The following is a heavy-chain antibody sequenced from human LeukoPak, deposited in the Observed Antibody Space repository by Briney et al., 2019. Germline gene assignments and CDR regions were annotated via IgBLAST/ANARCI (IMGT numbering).Heavy chain of an antibody. J-gene: IGHJ4*02. CDR3: ARLYSGSDW. D-gene: IGHD5-12*01. CDR2: INPADSNT. CDR1: GYSFTNYW. V-gene: IGHV5-51*01. Sequence: GESLRISCKGSGYSFTNYWLGWVRQMPGKGLEWMGIINPADSNTRYSPSFQGQVTISADKSISTAYLQWSGLQASDTAMYYCARLYSGSDWWGQGTLVTVSS.